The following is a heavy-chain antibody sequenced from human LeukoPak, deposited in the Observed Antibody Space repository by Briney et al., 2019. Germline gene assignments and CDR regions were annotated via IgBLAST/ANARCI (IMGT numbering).Heavy chain of an antibody. Sequence: SQTLSLXCTVSGGSIRSGTYFWSWIRQPAGKGLEWIGRIYASGIPSYSPSLKSRATISIDTSKNQFFLDLSSVTAADTAVYYCAGRGDTGYFDYWGQGTLVTVSS. D-gene: IGHD2-8*02. V-gene: IGHV4-61*02. CDR3: AGRGDTGYFDY. CDR1: GGSIRSGTYF. CDR2: IYASGIP. J-gene: IGHJ4*02.